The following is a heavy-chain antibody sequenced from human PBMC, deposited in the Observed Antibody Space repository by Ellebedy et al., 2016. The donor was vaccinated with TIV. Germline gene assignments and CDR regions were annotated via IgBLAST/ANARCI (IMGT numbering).Heavy chain of an antibody. V-gene: IGHV3-21*04. J-gene: IGHJ3*02. CDR3: AKDTLPNDYGDLDS. CDR1: GFTFSSYS. Sequence: GGSLRLSXAASGFTFSSYSMNWVRQAPGKGLEWVSSISSSSSYIYYADSVKGRFTISRDKAKNSLYLRMNSLRAEDTAIYYCAKDTLPNDYGDLDSWGRGTMVTVSS. CDR2: ISSSSSYI. D-gene: IGHD4-17*01.